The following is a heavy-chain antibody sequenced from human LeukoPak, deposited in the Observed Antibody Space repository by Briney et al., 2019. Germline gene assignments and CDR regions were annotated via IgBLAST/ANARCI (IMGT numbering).Heavy chain of an antibody. CDR2: INHSGST. V-gene: IGHV4-34*01. CDR3: ARGGYCSSTSCSRSWFDP. Sequence: SETLSLTCAVYGGSFSGYYWSWIRQPPGKGLEWIGEINHSGSTNYNPSLKSRVTISVDTSKNQFSLKLSSVTAADTAVYYCARGGYCSSTSCSRSWFDPWGQGTLVTASS. D-gene: IGHD2-2*01. CDR1: GGSFSGYY. J-gene: IGHJ5*02.